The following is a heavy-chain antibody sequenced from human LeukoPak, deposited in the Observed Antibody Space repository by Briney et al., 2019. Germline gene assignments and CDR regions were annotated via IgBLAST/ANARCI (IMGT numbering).Heavy chain of an antibody. CDR1: GFTFSSYG. Sequence: GGSLRLSCAASGFTFSSYGMRWVRQAPGKGLEWVAFIRYDGSNKYYADSVKGRFTISRDNSKNTLYLQMNSLRAEDTAVYYCAKPLGGSGWPTVDYWGQGTLVTVSS. D-gene: IGHD6-19*01. CDR3: AKPLGGSGWPTVDY. V-gene: IGHV3-30*02. J-gene: IGHJ4*02. CDR2: IRYDGSNK.